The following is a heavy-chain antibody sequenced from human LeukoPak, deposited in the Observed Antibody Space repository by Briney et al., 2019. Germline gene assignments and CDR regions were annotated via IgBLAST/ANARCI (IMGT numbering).Heavy chain of an antibody. J-gene: IGHJ3*02. V-gene: IGHV4-4*07. CDR2: IYTSGST. D-gene: IGHD6-13*01. Sequence: SETLSLTCTVSGGSISSHSWSWMRQPAGAGLEWIGRIYTSGSTNHNPSLKSRVTVSVDTSKNQFSLKLSSVTAADTAVYYCARAGYGSLFDMWGQGTIVTVSS. CDR1: GGSISSHS. CDR3: ARAGYGSLFDM.